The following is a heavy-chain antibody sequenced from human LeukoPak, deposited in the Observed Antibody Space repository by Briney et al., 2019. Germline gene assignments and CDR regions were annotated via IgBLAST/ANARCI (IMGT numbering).Heavy chain of an antibody. V-gene: IGHV3-15*01. CDR1: GFTFSNGW. Sequence: GGALRPSCAASGFTFSNGWMSWVRQAPGKGLEWVGRIKSKSERGTTDYAAPVKGRFTISRDGSTNTVYLHMNSLKTEDTAVYFCTSNLYCSTSSCYTLDNWGQGTLVAVSP. CDR3: TSNLYCSTSSCYTLDN. D-gene: IGHD2-2*02. J-gene: IGHJ4*02. CDR2: IKSKSERGTT.